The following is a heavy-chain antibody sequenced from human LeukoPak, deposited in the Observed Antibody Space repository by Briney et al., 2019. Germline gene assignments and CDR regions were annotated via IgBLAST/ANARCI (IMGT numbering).Heavy chain of an antibody. CDR3: ARTTYGDY. J-gene: IGHJ4*02. Sequence: GGSLRLSCVASGFTFSSYSMNWVRQAPSKGLEWVAAIKEDGSEKYYVDSVKGRFTISRDNAKNSLYLQMSSLRAEDTAVYFCARTTYGDYWGQGTLVTVSS. V-gene: IGHV3-7*02. CDR2: IKEDGSEK. D-gene: IGHD1-1*01. CDR1: GFTFSSYS.